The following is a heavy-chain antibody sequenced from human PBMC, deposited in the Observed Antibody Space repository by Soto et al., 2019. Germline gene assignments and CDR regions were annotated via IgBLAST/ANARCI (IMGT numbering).Heavy chain of an antibody. J-gene: IGHJ3*02. CDR2: LSLSGGT. CDR3: ARVARGTATTVVDAFDI. Sequence: QVQLQQWGAGLLKPSETLSLTCAAYGGFVSSGSYDWSWFRQPPGKGLEWIGELSLSGGTHFNPSLKSRGTLLVATSKNLLSLKMASVTAADTALYYSARVARGTATTVVDAFDIWGPGTMVTVSS. V-gene: IGHV4-34*01. CDR1: GGFVSSGSYD. D-gene: IGHD1-1*01.